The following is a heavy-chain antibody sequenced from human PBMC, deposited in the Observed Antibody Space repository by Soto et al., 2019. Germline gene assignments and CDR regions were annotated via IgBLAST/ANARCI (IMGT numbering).Heavy chain of an antibody. J-gene: IGHJ6*03. V-gene: IGHV3-7*01. CDR1: GFTFSSYW. CDR3: ARGNYYYYMDV. CDR2: IKQDGSEK. Sequence: GGSLRLSCAASGFTFSSYWMSWIRQAPGKGLEWVANIKQDGSEKYYVDSVKGRFTISRDNAKNSLYLQMNSLRAEDTAVYYCARGNYYYYMDVWGKGTTVTVSS.